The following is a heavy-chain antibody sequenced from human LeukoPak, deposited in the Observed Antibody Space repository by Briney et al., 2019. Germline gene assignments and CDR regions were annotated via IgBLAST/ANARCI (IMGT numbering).Heavy chain of an antibody. CDR2: INHSGST. V-gene: IGHV4-34*01. J-gene: IGHJ4*02. Sequence: SETLSLTCAVYGGSFSGYYWSWIRQPPGKGLEWIGEINHSGSTNYNPSLKSRVTISVDTSKNQFSLKLSSVTAADTAVYYCARRQVARRGGYNYESCFDYWGQGTLVTVSS. CDR3: ARRQVARRGGYNYESCFDY. D-gene: IGHD5-24*01. CDR1: GGSFSGYY.